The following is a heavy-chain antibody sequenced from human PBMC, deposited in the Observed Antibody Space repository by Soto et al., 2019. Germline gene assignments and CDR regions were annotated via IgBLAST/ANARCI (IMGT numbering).Heavy chain of an antibody. D-gene: IGHD5-12*01. CDR3: ARGRWLQFVLNYYFDY. J-gene: IGHJ4*02. V-gene: IGHV1-69*13. CDR1: GGTFSSYA. Sequence: ASVKVSCKASGGTFSSYAISWVRQAPGQGLEWMGGIIPIFGTANYAQKFQGRVTITADESTSTAYMELSSLRSENTAVYYCARGRWLQFVLNYYFDYWGQGTLVTVSS. CDR2: IIPIFGTA.